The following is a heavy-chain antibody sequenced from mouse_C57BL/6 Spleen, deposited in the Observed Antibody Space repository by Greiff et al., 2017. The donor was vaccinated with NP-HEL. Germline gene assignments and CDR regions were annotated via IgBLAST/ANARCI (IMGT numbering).Heavy chain of an antibody. D-gene: IGHD1-1*01. Sequence: EVQVVESGGGLVQPKGSLKLSCAASGFSFNTYAMNWVRQAPGKGLEWVARIRSKSNNYATYYADSVKDRFTISRDDSESMLYLQMNNLKTEDTAMYYCVRHGYYGSSWAMDYWGQGTSVTVSS. V-gene: IGHV10-1*01. CDR2: IRSKSNNYAT. CDR3: VRHGYYGSSWAMDY. CDR1: GFSFNTYA. J-gene: IGHJ4*01.